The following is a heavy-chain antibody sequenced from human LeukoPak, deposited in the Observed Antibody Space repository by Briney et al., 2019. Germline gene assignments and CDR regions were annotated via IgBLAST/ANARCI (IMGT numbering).Heavy chain of an antibody. Sequence: GGSLRLSCAASGFTFSNAWMSWVRQAPGKGLDWVGCIKSKTDGGTTDYAAPVKGRFTISRDDSKNTLYLQMNSLKTEDTAVYYCTTSSSWRGDYYFDYWGQGTLVTVSS. D-gene: IGHD6-13*01. J-gene: IGHJ4*02. CDR2: IKSKTDGGTT. V-gene: IGHV3-15*01. CDR3: TTSSSWRGDYYFDY. CDR1: GFTFSNAW.